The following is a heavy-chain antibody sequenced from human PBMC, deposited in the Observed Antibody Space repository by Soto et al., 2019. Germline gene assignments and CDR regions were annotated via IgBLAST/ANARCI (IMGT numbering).Heavy chain of an antibody. V-gene: IGHV3-23*01. CDR3: AKDRRAGGNYGFYSDF. D-gene: IGHD1-7*01. CDR1: GFTFSSYG. CDR2: SSATGAGT. Sequence: EVQLLESGGGLVQPGGSLRLSCAASGFTFSSYGMTWVRQAPGKGLEWVSFSSATGAGTYYADSVKGRFTISRDNSKNTLYLQMPSLRADDTAVYYCAKDRRAGGNYGFYSDFWGKGALVIVSS. J-gene: IGHJ4*02.